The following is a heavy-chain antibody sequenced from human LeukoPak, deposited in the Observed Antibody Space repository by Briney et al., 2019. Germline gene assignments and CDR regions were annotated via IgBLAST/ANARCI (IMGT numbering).Heavy chain of an antibody. D-gene: IGHD3-10*01. V-gene: IGHV3-7*01. CDR3: AKVAKYYYGSETYYFFEH. Sequence: ETLSLTCTVSGGSISNYYWGWVRQAPGKGLEWVANIKQDGTEKYYVDSVKGRFTISRDNAKNSLYLQMNSLRVEDTAVYYCAKVAKYYYGSETYYFFEHWGQGTPVTASS. J-gene: IGHJ4*02. CDR1: GGSISNYY. CDR2: IKQDGTEK.